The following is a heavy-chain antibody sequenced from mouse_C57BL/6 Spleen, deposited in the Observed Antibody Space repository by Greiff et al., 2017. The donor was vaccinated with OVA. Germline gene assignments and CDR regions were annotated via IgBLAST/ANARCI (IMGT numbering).Heavy chain of an antibody. Sequence: QVQLKESGAELVKPGASVKISCKASGYAFSSYWMNWVKQRPGKGLEWIGQIYPGDGDTNYNGKFKGKATLTADKSSSTAYMQLSSLTSEDSAVYFCARSPTGYFDYWGQGTTLTVSS. CDR1: GYAFSSYW. CDR3: ARSPTGYFDY. J-gene: IGHJ2*01. D-gene: IGHD4-1*02. V-gene: IGHV1-80*01. CDR2: IYPGDGDT.